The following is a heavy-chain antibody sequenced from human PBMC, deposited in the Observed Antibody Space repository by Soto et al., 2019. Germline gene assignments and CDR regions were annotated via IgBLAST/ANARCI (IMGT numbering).Heavy chain of an antibody. V-gene: IGHV4-39*01. CDR3: ESVSLGFCTNGVCYNAFDI. CDR2: IYYSGST. J-gene: IGHJ3*02. D-gene: IGHD2-8*01. CDR1: GGSISSSSYY. Sequence: QLQLQESGPGLVKPSETLSLTCTVSGGSISSSSYYWGWIRQPPGKVLEWIGSIYYSGSTYYNHSVESHSTICVETSKNKYSLKLISVTAADMVVYYCESVSLGFCTNGVCYNAFDICGPGTMVTVSS.